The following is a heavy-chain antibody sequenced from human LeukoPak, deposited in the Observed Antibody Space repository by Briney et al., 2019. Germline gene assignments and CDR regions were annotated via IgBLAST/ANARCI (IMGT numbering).Heavy chain of an antibody. CDR2: ISGSGGST. Sequence: GGSLRLSCAASGFTFSSYAMSWVRQAPGKGLEWVSVISGSGGSTYYADSVKGRFTISRDNSKNSLYLQMNSLRAEDTAVYYCARVSEAWEMAKWLGYYMDVWGKGTTVTVSS. J-gene: IGHJ6*03. CDR1: GFTFSSYA. V-gene: IGHV3-23*01. CDR3: ARVSEAWEMAKWLGYYMDV. D-gene: IGHD5-24*01.